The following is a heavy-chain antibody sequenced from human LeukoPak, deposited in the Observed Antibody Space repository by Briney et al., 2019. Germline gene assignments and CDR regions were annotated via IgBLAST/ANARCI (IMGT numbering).Heavy chain of an antibody. CDR3: AHSAIVVVRAAILFGFDY. D-gene: IGHD2-2*02. CDR1: GFSLSTSGVG. J-gene: IGHJ4*02. V-gene: IGHV2-5*01. CDR2: IYWNDDK. Sequence: SGPTLVKPTQTLTLTCTFSGFSLSTSGVGVGWIRQPPGKALEWLALIYWNDDKRYSPSLKSRLTITKDTSKNQVVLTMTNMDPVDTATYYCAHSAIVVVRAAILFGFDYWGQGTLVTVSS.